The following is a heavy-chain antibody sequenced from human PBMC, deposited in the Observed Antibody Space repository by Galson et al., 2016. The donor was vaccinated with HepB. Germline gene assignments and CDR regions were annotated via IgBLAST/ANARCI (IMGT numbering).Heavy chain of an antibody. CDR3: AGVGPLGSYDY. D-gene: IGHD7-27*01. CDR1: GYTFTNYG. CDR2: ISPYNGDT. J-gene: IGHJ4*02. V-gene: IGHV1-18*01. Sequence: SVKVSCKASGYTFTNYGITWVRQAPGQGLEWMGWISPYNGDTNFAQKFQGRVTMTTDTSTSTVYMELRSLRYDNTAVCFCAGVGPLGSYDYWGQGALVTVSS.